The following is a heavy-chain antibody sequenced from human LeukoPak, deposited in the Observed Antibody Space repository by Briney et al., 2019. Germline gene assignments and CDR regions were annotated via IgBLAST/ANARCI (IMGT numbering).Heavy chain of an antibody. CDR1: RGSNSNYY. CDR2: IYYSGTT. Sequence: SETLSLTCTVSRGSNSNYYWSWSRQPPGKGLEWIGSIYYSGTTNYNPSLKSRVTISVDTSKSQFSLRLSSVTAADTAVYHCARGRVGGAVWGQGTMVTVSS. D-gene: IGHD1-26*01. V-gene: IGHV4-59*01. CDR3: ARGRVGGAV. J-gene: IGHJ3*01.